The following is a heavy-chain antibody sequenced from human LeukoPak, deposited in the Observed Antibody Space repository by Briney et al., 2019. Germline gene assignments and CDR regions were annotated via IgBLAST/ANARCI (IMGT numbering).Heavy chain of an antibody. CDR2: ISGHGGST. D-gene: IGHD3-9*01. V-gene: IGHV3-43*02. CDR1: GFTFDDYA. J-gene: IGHJ4*02. Sequence: GGSLRPSCAASGFTFDDYAMHWVRQAPGKGLEWVSLISGHGGSTYYADSVKGRFTISRDNSKNSLYLQMNSLRTEDTALYYCAKDGYFDWLPKRGLDYWGQGTLVTVSS. CDR3: AKDGYFDWLPKRGLDY.